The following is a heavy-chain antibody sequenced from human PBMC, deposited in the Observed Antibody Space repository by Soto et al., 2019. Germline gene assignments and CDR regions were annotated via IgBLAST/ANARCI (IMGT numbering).Heavy chain of an antibody. Sequence: GGSLRLSCAASGFTFDDYAVHWVRQVPGKGLEWVSGINWNSGSIGYADSVKGRFAISRDNAKNSLHLQMNSLRAEDTAVYYCARDARIPGHPLDYWGQGTLVTVSS. V-gene: IGHV3-9*01. D-gene: IGHD2-15*01. CDR2: INWNSGSI. CDR1: GFTFDDYA. J-gene: IGHJ4*02. CDR3: ARDARIPGHPLDY.